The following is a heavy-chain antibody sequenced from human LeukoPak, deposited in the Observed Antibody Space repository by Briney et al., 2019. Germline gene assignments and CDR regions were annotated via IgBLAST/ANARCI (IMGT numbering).Heavy chain of an antibody. J-gene: IGHJ6*02. CDR2: INHSGST. CDR3: ARGRGVLRFLEWAPLDV. D-gene: IGHD3-3*01. Sequence: SETLSLTCTVSGGSIRNYYWSWIRQPPGKGLEWIGEINHSGSTNYNPSLKSRVTISVDTSKNQFSLKLSSVTAADTAVYYCARGRGVLRFLEWAPLDVWGQGTTVTVS. V-gene: IGHV4-34*01. CDR1: GGSIRNYY.